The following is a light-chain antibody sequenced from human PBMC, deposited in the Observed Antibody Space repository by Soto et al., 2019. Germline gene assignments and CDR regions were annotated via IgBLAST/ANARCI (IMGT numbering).Light chain of an antibody. CDR3: FPYSTSSSLYV. V-gene: IGLV2-14*03. J-gene: IGLJ1*01. Sequence: QSALTQPASVSGSPGQSITISRTGTISDIAAYNYVSWYQQHPGRAPKLLIYHVNTRPSGISNRFSGSKSGDTASLTISGLQAEDEAEYSCFPYSTSSSLYVFGSGTKVTVL. CDR1: ISDIAAYNY. CDR2: HVN.